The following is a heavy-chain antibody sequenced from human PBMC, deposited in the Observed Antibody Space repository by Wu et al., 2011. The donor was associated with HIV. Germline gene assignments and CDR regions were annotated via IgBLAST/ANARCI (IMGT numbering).Heavy chain of an antibody. J-gene: IGHJ3*02. CDR1: GYTFTNYD. Sequence: QVQLVQSGAEVKKPGASVRVSCKTSGYTFTNYDITWVRQAPGQGLEWMGWINTYNDNTNYAQKLQGRVTMTTDTSTSTAYMEMRTLRSDDTAVYYCARGPWIGATQNDAFDIWGQGQWTPSLQ. D-gene: IGHD1-26*01. CDR3: ARGPWIGATQNDAFDI. V-gene: IGHV1-18*01. CDR2: INTYNDNT.